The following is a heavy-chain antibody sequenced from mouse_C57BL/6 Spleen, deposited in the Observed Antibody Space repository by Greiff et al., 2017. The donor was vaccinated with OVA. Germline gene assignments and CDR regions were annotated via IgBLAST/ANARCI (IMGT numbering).Heavy chain of an antibody. D-gene: IGHD3-2*02. V-gene: IGHV1-64*01. CDR2: IHPNSGST. Sequence: VQLQQPGAELVKPGASVKLSCKASGYTFTSYWMHWVKQRPGQGLEWIGMIHPNSGSTNYNEKFKSKATLTVDKSSSTAYMQLSSLTSEDSAVYYCASSQTAQATYFDYWGQGTTLTVSS. CDR1: GYTFTSYW. CDR3: ASSQTAQATYFDY. J-gene: IGHJ2*01.